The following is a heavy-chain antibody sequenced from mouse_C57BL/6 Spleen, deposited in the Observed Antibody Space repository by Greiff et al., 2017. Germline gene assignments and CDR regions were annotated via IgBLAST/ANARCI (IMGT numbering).Heavy chain of an antibody. CDR2: ISSGSSTI. V-gene: IGHV5-17*01. CDR1: GFTFSDYG. Sequence: EVQRVESGGGLVKPGGSLKLSCAASGFTFSDYGMHWVRQAPEKGLEWVAYISSGSSTIYYADTVKGGFTISRDNSKTTRSLQMTRLRSEDTAMYYCARDGNPRGLDYWGQGTTLTVSA. CDR3: ARDGNPRGLDY. D-gene: IGHD2-1*01. J-gene: IGHJ2*01.